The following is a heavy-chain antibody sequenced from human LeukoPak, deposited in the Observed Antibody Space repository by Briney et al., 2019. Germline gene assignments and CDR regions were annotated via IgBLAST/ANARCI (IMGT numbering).Heavy chain of an antibody. CDR3: ARDHYYGSGSPDFFDY. CDR2: ISSSSSYI. J-gene: IGHJ4*02. CDR1: GFTFSSYS. Sequence: GGSLRLSCAASGFTFSSYSMNWVRQAPGKGLEWVSSISSSSSYIYYADSVKGRFTISRDNAKDSLYLQMNSLRAEDTAVYYCARDHYYGSGSPDFFDYWGQGTLVTVSS. V-gene: IGHV3-21*01. D-gene: IGHD3-10*01.